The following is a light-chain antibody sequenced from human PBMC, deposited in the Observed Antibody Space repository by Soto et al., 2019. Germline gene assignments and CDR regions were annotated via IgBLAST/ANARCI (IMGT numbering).Light chain of an antibody. Sequence: DIPMTQSPSTLSASVGDRVTITCRASQSISTWLAWYQQKPGKAPKLLIYKASNLEGGVPSRFSGSGSGTEFTITISSLQPDDFATYYCQQYNTSPLTFGGGTTVEIK. CDR3: QQYNTSPLT. J-gene: IGKJ4*01. CDR1: QSISTW. V-gene: IGKV1-5*03. CDR2: KAS.